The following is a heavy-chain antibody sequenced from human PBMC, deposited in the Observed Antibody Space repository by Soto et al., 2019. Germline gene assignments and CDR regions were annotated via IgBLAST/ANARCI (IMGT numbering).Heavy chain of an antibody. J-gene: IGHJ4*02. CDR1: GFTFSHYG. Sequence: GGSLRLSCAATGFTFSHYGMHWVRQAPGKGLEWVAAIQSDGSKEYYADSVKGRFAISRDSSTDTVYLQMNTLRVEDTALYCCARDDCGRPSCLAYWGQGTLVTVSS. V-gene: IGHV3-33*01. CDR3: ARDDCGRPSCLAY. CDR2: IQSDGSKE. D-gene: IGHD2-2*01.